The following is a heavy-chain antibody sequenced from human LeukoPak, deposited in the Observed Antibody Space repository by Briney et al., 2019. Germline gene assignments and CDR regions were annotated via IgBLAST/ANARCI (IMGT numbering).Heavy chain of an antibody. V-gene: IGHV3-64*01. CDR3: TRGRSGSYYDPPED. Sequence: PGGSLRLSCAASGFTFSSYAMHWVRQAPGKGLECVSGISSNGGSTDYANSVKGRFTISRDNSKSTLYLQMGSLSPEDMAVYYCTRGRSGSYYDPPEDWGQGTLVTVSS. J-gene: IGHJ4*02. D-gene: IGHD1-26*01. CDR1: GFTFSSYA. CDR2: ISSNGGST.